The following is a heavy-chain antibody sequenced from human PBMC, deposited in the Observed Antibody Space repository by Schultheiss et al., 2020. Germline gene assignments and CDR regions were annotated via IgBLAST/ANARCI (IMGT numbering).Heavy chain of an antibody. D-gene: IGHD4-23*01. V-gene: IGHV1-46*01. CDR3: ARAQSDYGGNGFDP. CDR1: GGTFSSYA. CDR2: INPSGGST. J-gene: IGHJ5*02. Sequence: ASVKVSCKASGGTFSSYAISWVRQAPGQGLEWMGIINPSGGSTSYAQKFQGRVTMTRDTSTSTVYMELSSLRSEDTAVYYCARAQSDYGGNGFDPWGQGTLVTVSS.